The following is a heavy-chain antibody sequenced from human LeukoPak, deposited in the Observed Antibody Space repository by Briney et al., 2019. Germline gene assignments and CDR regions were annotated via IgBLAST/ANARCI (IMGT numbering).Heavy chain of an antibody. CDR2: ISSSSSYI. D-gene: IGHD5-24*01. Sequence: ETLSLTCIVSGGPISVDYWNWVRQAPGKGLEWVSSISSSSSYIYYADSVKGRFTISRDNAKNSLYLQMNSLRAEDTAVYYCARARDGYPIGYFDYWGQGTLVTVSS. J-gene: IGHJ4*02. CDR1: GGPISVDY. CDR3: ARARDGYPIGYFDY. V-gene: IGHV3-21*01.